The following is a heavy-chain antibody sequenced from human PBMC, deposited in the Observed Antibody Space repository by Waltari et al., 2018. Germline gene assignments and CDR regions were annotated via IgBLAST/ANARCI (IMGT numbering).Heavy chain of an antibody. J-gene: IGHJ3*02. Sequence: QVQLQESGPGLVKPSETLSLTCAVSGYSISSGYYWGWIRQPPGKGLGWIGSIYHSGSTYYNPSLKIRFTISVDTSKNQFSLKLSSVTAADTAVYYCARLSGHDAFDIWGQGTMVTVSS. D-gene: IGHD6-25*01. CDR1: GYSISSGYY. V-gene: IGHV4-38-2*01. CDR2: IYHSGST. CDR3: ARLSGHDAFDI.